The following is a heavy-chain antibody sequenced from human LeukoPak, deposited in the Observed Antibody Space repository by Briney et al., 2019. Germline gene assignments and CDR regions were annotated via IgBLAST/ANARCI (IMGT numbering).Heavy chain of an antibody. CDR3: ARGYCSSTSCYRQDAFDI. Sequence: GGSLRLSCAASGFTFSSYWMSWVRQAPGKGLEWVAVISYDGSNKYYADSVKGRFTISRDNSKNTLYLQMNSLRAEDTAVYYCARGYCSSTSCYRQDAFDIWGQGTMVTVSS. CDR1: GFTFSSYW. D-gene: IGHD2-2*02. CDR2: ISYDGSNK. V-gene: IGHV3-30-3*01. J-gene: IGHJ3*02.